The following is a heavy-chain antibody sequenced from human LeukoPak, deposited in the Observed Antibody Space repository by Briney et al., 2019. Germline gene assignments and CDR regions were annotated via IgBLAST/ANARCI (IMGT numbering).Heavy chain of an antibody. CDR1: GGSISSYY. V-gene: IGHV4-4*07. J-gene: IGHJ5*02. CDR2: IYTSGST. D-gene: IGHD2-15*01. Sequence: SETLSLTCTVSGGSISSYYWSWIRQPAGKGLEWIGRIYTSGSTNYNPSLKSRVTISVDTSKNQFSLKLSSVTAADTAVYYCAGIVVVVAAVRTPLLSFDPWGQGTLVTVSS. CDR3: AGIVVVVAAVRTPLLSFDP.